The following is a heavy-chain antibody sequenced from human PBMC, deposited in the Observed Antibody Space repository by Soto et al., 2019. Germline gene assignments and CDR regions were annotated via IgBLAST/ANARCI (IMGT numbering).Heavy chain of an antibody. CDR3: TKDRVPDGIYSFDY. D-gene: IGHD2-15*01. Sequence: GGSLRLSSTASGVNFIDYSMNWVRQAPGKGLEWVSFIDLSGTTTYYRDSVKGRFTIFKDKSMNTVYLQMSSLTVEDTAVYYCTKDRVPDGIYSFDYWGQGALVTVSS. CDR1: GVNFIDYS. CDR2: IDLSGTTT. J-gene: IGHJ4*02. V-gene: IGHV3-23*03.